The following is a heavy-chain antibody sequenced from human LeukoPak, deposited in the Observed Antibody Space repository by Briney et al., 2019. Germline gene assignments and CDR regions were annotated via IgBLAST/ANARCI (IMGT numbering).Heavy chain of an antibody. CDR2: ISSSGSTI. D-gene: IGHD3-22*01. CDR1: GFTFSSYS. J-gene: IGHJ3*02. V-gene: IGHV3-48*04. Sequence: PGGSLRLSCVVSGFTFSSYSMNWVRQAPGKGLEWVSYISSSGSTIYYADSVKGRFTISRDNAKNLLYLQMNSLRAEDTAVYYCARGGYYYDSNWAFDIWGQGTMVTVSS. CDR3: ARGGYYYDSNWAFDI.